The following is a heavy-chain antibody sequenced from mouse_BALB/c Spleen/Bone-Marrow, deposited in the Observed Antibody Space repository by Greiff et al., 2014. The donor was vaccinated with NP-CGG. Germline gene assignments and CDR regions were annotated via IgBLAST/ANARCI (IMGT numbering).Heavy chain of an antibody. J-gene: IGHJ2*01. CDR3: SSFRTYG. V-gene: IGHV1-34*02. D-gene: IGHD5-1*01. CDR1: GYSFTDYY. Sequence: EVQLQQSGPELVKPGASVKISCKASGYSFTDYYIHWVKQSHVKSLEWIGHINPYTGATTYNQNFVDKASLTVDKSSSTAYMELHSLTSEDSAVYYCSSFRTYGWGQGTTLTVSS. CDR2: INPYTGAT.